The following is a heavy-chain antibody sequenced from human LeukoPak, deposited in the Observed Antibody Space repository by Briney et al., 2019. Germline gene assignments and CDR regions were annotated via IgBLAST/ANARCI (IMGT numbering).Heavy chain of an antibody. Sequence: SVKVSCKASGFSFTNSAVQWVRQARGQRLEWIGWNVVGSGNTIYVQKFQERVTITRDMSTSTAYMELSSLRSEDTAVYYCAAAYIGGAMVTNAFDIWGQGTMVTVSS. CDR1: GFSFTNSA. D-gene: IGHD5-18*01. J-gene: IGHJ3*02. CDR2: NVVGSGNT. V-gene: IGHV1-58*01. CDR3: AAAYIGGAMVTNAFDI.